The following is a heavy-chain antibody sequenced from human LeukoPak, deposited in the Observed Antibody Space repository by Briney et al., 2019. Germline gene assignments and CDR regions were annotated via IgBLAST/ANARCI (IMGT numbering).Heavy chain of an antibody. CDR3: ARGVAVAGTGQKYFQH. Sequence: NPSETLSLTCTVSGGSISSYHWSWIRQPPGKGLEWIGYIYYSGSTNYNPSLKSRVTISVDTSKNQFSLKLSSVTAADTAVYYCARGVAVAGTGQKYFQHWGQGTLVTVSS. J-gene: IGHJ1*01. CDR1: GGSISSYH. D-gene: IGHD6-19*01. V-gene: IGHV4-59*01. CDR2: IYYSGST.